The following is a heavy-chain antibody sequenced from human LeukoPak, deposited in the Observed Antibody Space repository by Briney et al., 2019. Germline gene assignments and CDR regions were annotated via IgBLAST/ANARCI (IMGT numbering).Heavy chain of an antibody. CDR2: ISVSDGTT. CDR1: GFTFSSGA. D-gene: IGHD5-18*01. Sequence: PGGSLRLSCAASGFTFSSGAMNWVRQAPGKGLEWVSTISVSDGTTYYADSVKGRFTISRDNSKNTLYLQMNSLRAEDTAVYYCARDPAAMGPYWGQGTLVTVSS. V-gene: IGHV3-23*01. CDR3: ARDPAAMGPY. J-gene: IGHJ4*02.